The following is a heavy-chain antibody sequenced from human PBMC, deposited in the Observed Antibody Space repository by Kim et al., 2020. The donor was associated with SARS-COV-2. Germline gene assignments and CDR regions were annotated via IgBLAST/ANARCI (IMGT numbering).Heavy chain of an antibody. CDR3: AQLTYASNAFDI. V-gene: IGHV4-39*01. J-gene: IGHJ3*02. Sequence: YDPSLQSSVTISVDTSKNQFKLRLSSVTAADTAMYYCAQLTYASNAFDIWGQGTMVTVAS. D-gene: IGHD4-17*01.